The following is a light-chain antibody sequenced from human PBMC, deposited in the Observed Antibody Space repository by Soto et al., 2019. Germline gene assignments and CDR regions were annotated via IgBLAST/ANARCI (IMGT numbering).Light chain of an antibody. CDR3: QHYNSYSQA. J-gene: IGKJ1*01. CDR1: QTISSC. V-gene: IGKV1-5*03. Sequence: DMEMTQSPSTLSVSVGDRVTITCRASQTISSCLAWYQQKPGKAPKLLIYNASTLTSGVPARFSGSGSGTEFTLTISSLQPDDFATYYCQHYNSYSQAFGQGTKVDIK. CDR2: NAS.